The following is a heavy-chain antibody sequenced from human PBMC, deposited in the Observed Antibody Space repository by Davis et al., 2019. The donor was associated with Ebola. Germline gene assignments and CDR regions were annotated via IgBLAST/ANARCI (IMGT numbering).Heavy chain of an antibody. CDR1: GGSISSSSSY. CDR3: ARQGGYYYDSSGYYRLYYFDY. V-gene: IGHV4-39*01. CDR2: IYYSGST. D-gene: IGHD3-22*01. J-gene: IGHJ4*02. Sequence: SETLSLTCAVSGGSISSSSSYWGWIRQPPGKGLEWIGSIYYSGSTYYNPSLKSRVTISVDTSKNQFSLKLSSVTAADMAVYYCARQGGYYYDSSGYYRLYYFDYWGQGTLVTVSS.